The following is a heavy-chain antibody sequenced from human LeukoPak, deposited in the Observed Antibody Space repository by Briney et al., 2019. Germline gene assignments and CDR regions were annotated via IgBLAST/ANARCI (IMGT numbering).Heavy chain of an antibody. J-gene: IGHJ3*02. V-gene: IGHV3-9*01. CDR3: GAAKYSTDAFDI. D-gene: IGHD1-26*01. CDR1: GFTFDDYA. Sequence: GGSLRLSCAASGFTFDDYAMHWVRQAPGKSLEWVSGISWNSGSIGYADSVKGRFTISRDNAKNSLYLQMNSLRAEDTALYYCGAAKYSTDAFDIWGQGTMVTVSS. CDR2: ISWNSGSI.